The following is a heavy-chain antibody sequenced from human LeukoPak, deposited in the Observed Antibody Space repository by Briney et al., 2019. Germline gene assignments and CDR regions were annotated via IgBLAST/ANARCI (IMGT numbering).Heavy chain of an antibody. J-gene: IGHJ3*02. V-gene: IGHV3-33*01. Sequence: GGSLRLSCAASGFTFSSYGMHWVRQAPGKGLEWVSVIWYDGSNKYYADSVKGRFTISRDNSKSTLYLQMNSLRAEDTAVYYCASEGVAGTPGYAFDIWGQGTMVTVSS. D-gene: IGHD6-19*01. CDR3: ASEGVAGTPGYAFDI. CDR1: GFTFSSYG. CDR2: IWYDGSNK.